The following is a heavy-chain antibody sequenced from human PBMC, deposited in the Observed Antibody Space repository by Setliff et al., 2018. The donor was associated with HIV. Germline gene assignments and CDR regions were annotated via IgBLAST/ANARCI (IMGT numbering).Heavy chain of an antibody. CDR1: GYTFTGYY. CDR3: ARAGVVEGYYYYYYMDV. CDR2: INPNSGGT. Sequence: GASVKVSCKASGYTFTGYYMHWVRQAPGQGLEWMGRINPNSGGTNYAQKFQGRVTMTRDTSISTAYMELSRLRSDDTAVYYCARAGVVEGYYYYYYMDVWGKGTTVTVSS. V-gene: IGHV1-2*06. J-gene: IGHJ6*03. D-gene: IGHD2-15*01.